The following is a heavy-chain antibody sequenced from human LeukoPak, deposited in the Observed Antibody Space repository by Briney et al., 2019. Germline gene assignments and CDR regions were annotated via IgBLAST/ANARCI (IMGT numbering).Heavy chain of an antibody. J-gene: IGHJ5*01. Sequence: SETLSLTCSVSGGSIRSSSYYWDWIRQPPGKGPEWIGSIYYSGSTYYNPSLKSRVIISVDTSKNQFSLKLNSVTAADTAVYYCGRPNPDSSGYYGSFDPWGQGTLVTVSS. V-gene: IGHV4-39*01. CDR1: GGSIRSSSYY. CDR3: GRPNPDSSGYYGSFDP. D-gene: IGHD3-22*01. CDR2: IYYSGST.